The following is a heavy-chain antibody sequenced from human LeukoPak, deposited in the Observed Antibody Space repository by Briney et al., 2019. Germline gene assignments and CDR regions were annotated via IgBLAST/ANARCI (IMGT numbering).Heavy chain of an antibody. CDR2: THFSGSS. V-gene: IGHV4-59*11. D-gene: IGHD6-13*01. CDR1: GSSIGRHY. CDR3: ARAKAAGSYDF. J-gene: IGHJ4*02. Sequence: SETLSLTCSVSGSSIGRHYWTWIRQPPGKGLEWIGYTHFSGSSNYNPSLKSRATTSLNRAKNQISLTLTSVTAADTAVYFCARAKAAGSYDFWGQGTLVTVSS.